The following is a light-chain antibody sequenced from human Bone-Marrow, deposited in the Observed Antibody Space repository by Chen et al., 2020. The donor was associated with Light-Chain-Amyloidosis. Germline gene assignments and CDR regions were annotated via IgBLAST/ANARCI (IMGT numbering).Light chain of an antibody. CDR3: QGWDRSSDRPV. CDR2: DDS. CDR1: NIGSTS. J-gene: IGLJ3*02. V-gene: IGLV3-21*02. Sequence: SYVLTQPSSLSVAPGQTATIACGGNNIGSTSVHWYQQTPGQAPLLVVYDDSDRPSGIPERLSGSNSGNTATLTISRVEAGDEADYYCQGWDRSSDRPVFGGGTKLTVL.